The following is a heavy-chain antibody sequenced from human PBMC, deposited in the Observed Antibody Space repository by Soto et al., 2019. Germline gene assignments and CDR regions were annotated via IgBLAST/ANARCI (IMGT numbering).Heavy chain of an antibody. V-gene: IGHV3-23*01. J-gene: IGHJ4*02. CDR3: ANGPNYGSGSYFDY. D-gene: IGHD3-10*01. Sequence: WGSLRLSCAASGFTFSSYAMSWVRQAPGKGLEWVSAISGSGGSTYYADSVKGRFTISRDNSKNTLYLQMNSLRAEDTAVYYCANGPNYGSGSYFDYWGQGTLVTVSS. CDR2: ISGSGGST. CDR1: GFTFSSYA.